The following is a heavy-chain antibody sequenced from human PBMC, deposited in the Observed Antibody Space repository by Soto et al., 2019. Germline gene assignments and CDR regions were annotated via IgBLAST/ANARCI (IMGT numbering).Heavy chain of an antibody. D-gene: IGHD6-6*01. J-gene: IGHJ4*02. CDR3: VRGDRVWFVGSSRYFDY. V-gene: IGHV4-34*01. CDR2: INHSGST. Sequence: GPGPKPPSETLSLTCAVYGGSFSGYYWSWIRQPPGKGLEWIGEINHSGSTNYNPSLKSRVTVSVDTSKNQFSLKLSSVTAADTAVYYCVRGDRVWFVGSSRYFDYWGQGTLVTVSS. CDR1: GGSFSGYY.